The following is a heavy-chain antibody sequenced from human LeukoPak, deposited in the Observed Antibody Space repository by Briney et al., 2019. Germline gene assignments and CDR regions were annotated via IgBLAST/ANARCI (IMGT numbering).Heavy chain of an antibody. V-gene: IGHV3-7*01. CDR2: IKQDGSEK. CDR3: ARRSSGWYWGYFQH. J-gene: IGHJ1*01. Sequence: GGSLRLSCAASGFTFSSYWMSWVRQAPGKGLEWVANIKQDGSEKYYVDSVKGRFTISRDNAKNSLYLQMNSLRAEDTAVYYCARRSSGWYWGYFQHRGQGTLVTVSS. CDR1: GFTFSSYW. D-gene: IGHD6-19*01.